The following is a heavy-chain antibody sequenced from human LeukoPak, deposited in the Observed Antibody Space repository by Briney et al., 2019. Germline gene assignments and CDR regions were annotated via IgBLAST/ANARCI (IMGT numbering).Heavy chain of an antibody. V-gene: IGHV3-23*01. CDR1: GFTFSSYA. CDR3: AKSFTSSSTSCYFLG. Sequence: PGGSLRLSCAASGFTFSSYAMSWVRQAPGKGLEWVSAISGSGGSTYYADSVKGRFTISRDNSKNTLYLQMNSLRAEDTAVYYCAKSFTSSSTSCYFLGWGQGTLVTVSS. CDR2: ISGSGGST. J-gene: IGHJ4*02. D-gene: IGHD2-2*01.